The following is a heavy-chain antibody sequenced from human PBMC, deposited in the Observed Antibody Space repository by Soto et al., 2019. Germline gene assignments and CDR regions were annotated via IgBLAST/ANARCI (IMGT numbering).Heavy chain of an antibody. V-gene: IGHV1-46*01. CDR2: IHPDGGHT. CDR3: AGGDNDY. J-gene: IGHJ4*02. CDR1: GYTFTNYY. Sequence: ASVKVSCKASGYTFTNYYVQWVRQAPGQGLEWMGVIHPDGGHTTYSQKFQDRVTMTRDTFTSTIHMELSSLRSEDTAVYYCAGGDNDYWGQGTLVTVSS.